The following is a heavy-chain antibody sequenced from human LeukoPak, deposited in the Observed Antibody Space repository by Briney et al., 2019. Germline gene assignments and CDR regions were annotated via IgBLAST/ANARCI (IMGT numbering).Heavy chain of an antibody. J-gene: IGHJ3*02. Sequence: SETLSLTCTVSGGSISSHYWSWIRQPPGKGLEWIGYFYYSGSTNYNPSLQSRVTISVDTSKNHFSLKLTSVTAADTAVYYCTRLLDNDSSGYPDTFDMWGQGTMVTVSP. CDR2: FYYSGST. CDR1: GGSISSHY. CDR3: TRLLDNDSSGYPDTFDM. V-gene: IGHV4-59*11. D-gene: IGHD3-22*01.